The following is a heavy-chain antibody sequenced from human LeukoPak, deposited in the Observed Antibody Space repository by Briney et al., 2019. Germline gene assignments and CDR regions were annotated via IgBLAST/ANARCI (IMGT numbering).Heavy chain of an antibody. D-gene: IGHD5-18*01. CDR2: IYYSGST. CDR1: GGSISSNYYY. J-gene: IGHJ3*02. Sequence: KSSETLSLTCIVSGGSISSNYYYWGWIRQPPGKGLEWIGSIYYSGSTYYTPSLKSRVTISVDTSKNQFSLKLSSVTAADTAVYYCARRRCTAMVIDAFDIWGQGTMVTVSS. CDR3: ARRRCTAMVIDAFDI. V-gene: IGHV4-39*01.